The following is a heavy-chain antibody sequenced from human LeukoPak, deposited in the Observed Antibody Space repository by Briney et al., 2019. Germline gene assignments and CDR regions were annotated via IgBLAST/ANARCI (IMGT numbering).Heavy chain of an antibody. Sequence: PSETLSLTCSVSGGSVNSDTFYWAWIRQSPGKGLEWIGSIDYSGNTYYNPSLESRFTISVDTSKNEFSLWVTSVTAADTAIFFCAREAAAGTLNWFDPWGQGILDTVSS. CDR1: GGSVNSDTFY. CDR2: IDYSGNT. V-gene: IGHV4-39*02. CDR3: AREAAAGTLNWFDP. D-gene: IGHD6-13*01. J-gene: IGHJ5*02.